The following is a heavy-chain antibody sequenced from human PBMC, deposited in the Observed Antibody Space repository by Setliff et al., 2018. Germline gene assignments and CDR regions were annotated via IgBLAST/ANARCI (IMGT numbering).Heavy chain of an antibody. V-gene: IGHV1-69*05. J-gene: IGHJ5*02. Sequence: SVKVSCKASGDSFNNYAISWVRQVPGQGLEWMGGIIPMFGTPAYAQKFQDRVTITTDESTSTAYMELDSLRSEDTAVYYCARSPAVLGIVYLDPWGQGTLVTVSS. D-gene: IGHD2-15*01. CDR2: IIPMFGTP. CDR1: GDSFNNYA. CDR3: ARSPAVLGIVYLDP.